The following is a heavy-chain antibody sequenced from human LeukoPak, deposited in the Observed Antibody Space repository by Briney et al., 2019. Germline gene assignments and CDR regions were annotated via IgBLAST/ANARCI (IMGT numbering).Heavy chain of an antibody. D-gene: IGHD3-22*01. CDR2: ISAYNGNT. CDR1: GYTFTSYD. CDR3: ARDDYYDSSGLEHFDY. V-gene: IGHV1-18*01. J-gene: IGHJ4*02. Sequence: GASVKVSCKASGYTFTSYDINWVRQAPGQGLEWMGWISAYNGNTNYAQKLQGRVTMTTDTSTSTAYMELRSLRSDDTAVYYCARDDYYDSSGLEHFDYWGQGTLVTVSS.